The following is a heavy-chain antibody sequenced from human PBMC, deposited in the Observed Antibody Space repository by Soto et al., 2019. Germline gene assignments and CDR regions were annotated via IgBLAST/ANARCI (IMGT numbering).Heavy chain of an antibody. V-gene: IGHV1-46*01. CDR2: INPSGGST. CDR1: GYTFTSYY. J-gene: IGHJ6*02. Sequence: GASVKVSCKASGYTFTSYYMHWVRQAPGQGLEWMGIINPSGGSTSYAQKFQGRVTMTRDTSTSTVYMELSSLRSEDTAVYYCARGDFDGYYYYYGMDVWGQGTTVTVSS. D-gene: IGHD3-9*01. CDR3: ARGDFDGYYYYYGMDV.